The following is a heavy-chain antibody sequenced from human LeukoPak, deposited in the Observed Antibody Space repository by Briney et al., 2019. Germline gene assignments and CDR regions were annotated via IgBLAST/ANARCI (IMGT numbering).Heavy chain of an antibody. J-gene: IGHJ4*02. D-gene: IGHD6-13*01. CDR3: ARDGAGYSSSRASADY. CDR1: GYSFTDYF. Sequence: ASVKVSCKASGYSFTDYFMHWVRQAPGQGLEWMGIINPSGGSTSYAQKFQGRVTMTRDTSTSTVYMELSSLRSEDTAVYYCARDGAGYSSSRASADYWGQGTLVTVSS. CDR2: INPSGGST. V-gene: IGHV1-46*01.